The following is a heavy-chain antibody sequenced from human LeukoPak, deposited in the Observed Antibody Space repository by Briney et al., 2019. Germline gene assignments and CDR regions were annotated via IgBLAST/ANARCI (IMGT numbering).Heavy chain of an antibody. CDR2: IYSGGRT. CDR1: GFTVSSNY. J-gene: IGHJ5*02. CDR3: ARDRYTSSSRWFDP. Sequence: PGGSLRLSCAASGFTVSSNYMSWVRQAPGKGLEWVSVIYSGGRTYYADSVKGRFTISRDNSENTLYLQMNSLRAEDTAVYYCARDRYTSSSRWFDPWGQGTLVTVSS. V-gene: IGHV3-66*02. D-gene: IGHD6-6*01.